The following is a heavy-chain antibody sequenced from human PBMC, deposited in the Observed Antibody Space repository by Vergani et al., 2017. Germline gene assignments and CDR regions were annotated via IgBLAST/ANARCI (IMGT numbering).Heavy chain of an antibody. J-gene: IGHJ4*02. CDR2: ISDNGGTT. CDR1: GFTFRNYA. V-gene: IGHV3-23*01. Sequence: EVQLLESGGGLAQPGGSLRLSCAASGFTFRNYAMTWVRQAPGKGLEWVSIISDNGGTTYYADSVKGRFIISRDNSKNTLHLQMNSLRADDTAVYYCTXVSRGYTGYFFDYWGQGTLATVSS. CDR3: TXVSRGYTGYFFDY. D-gene: IGHD5-12*01.